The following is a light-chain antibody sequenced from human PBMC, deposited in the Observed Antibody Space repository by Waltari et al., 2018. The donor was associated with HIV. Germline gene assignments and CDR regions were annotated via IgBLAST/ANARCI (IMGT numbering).Light chain of an antibody. CDR3: QQYKSYPRT. CDR1: QSVGSY. CDR2: DAS. Sequence: IVLTQSPATLSLSPGERATLSCRASQSVGSYLAWYQQKPGQAPRLLVYDASNRATGIPARFSGSGSGTDFTLTISSLEPEDFAVYYCQQYKSYPRTFGQGTKVEIK. V-gene: IGKV3-11*01. J-gene: IGKJ1*01.